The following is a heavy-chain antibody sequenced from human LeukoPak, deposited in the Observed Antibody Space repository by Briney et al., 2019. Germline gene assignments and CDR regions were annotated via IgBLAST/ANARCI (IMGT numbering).Heavy chain of an antibody. CDR3: ASIPLRPMVRGNRN. V-gene: IGHV3-30*02. CDR2: IRYDGSNK. D-gene: IGHD3-10*01. J-gene: IGHJ4*02. Sequence: HPGGSLRLSCAASGFTVSSNYMSWVRQAPGKGLEWVAFIRYDGSNKYYADSVKGRFTISRDNSKNTLYLQMNSLRAEDTAVYYCASIPLRPMVRGNRNWGQGTLVTVSS. CDR1: GFTVSSNY.